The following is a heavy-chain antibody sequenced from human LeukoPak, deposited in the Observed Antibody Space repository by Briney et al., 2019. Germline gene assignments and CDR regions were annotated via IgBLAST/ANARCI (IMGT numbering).Heavy chain of an antibody. V-gene: IGHV1-2*02. Sequence: ASVKVSCKASGYSFTSYGITWVRQAPGQGLEWMGWINPNSGFTNYAQKFQGRVTMTRDTSISTSYMELSRLRSDETAVYYCARLADCSSSSCRSFDYWGQGTLVTVSS. D-gene: IGHD2-2*01. CDR1: GYSFTSYG. CDR2: INPNSGFT. J-gene: IGHJ4*02. CDR3: ARLADCSSSSCRSFDY.